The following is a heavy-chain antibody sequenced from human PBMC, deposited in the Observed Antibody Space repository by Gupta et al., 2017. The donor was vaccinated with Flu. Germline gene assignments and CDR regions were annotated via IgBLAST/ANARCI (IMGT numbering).Heavy chain of an antibody. Sequence: QVQLVESGGGVVQPGRSLRLSCSASGFTFRPYALHWVRQAPGKGLEWVAVTWYDGSKKYYADSVKGRFTISRDNSKNTLFLEMSSLRAEDTAVYYCAREIIGGAFDIWGQGTLVTVSS. CDR1: GFTFRPYA. CDR2: TWYDGSKK. J-gene: IGHJ3*02. V-gene: IGHV3-33*01. D-gene: IGHD3-16*01. CDR3: AREIIGGAFDI.